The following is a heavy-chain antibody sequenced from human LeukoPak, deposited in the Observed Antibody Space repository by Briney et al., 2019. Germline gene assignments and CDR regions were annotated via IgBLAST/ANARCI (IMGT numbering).Heavy chain of an antibody. CDR1: GLTFRNYG. Sequence: GRSLRLSCAASGLTFRNYGMHWVRQAPGKGLEWVSGISWNSGNIGYADSVKGRFTISRDNAKNSLYLQMDILKPEDTAFYYCAKVGGYNSGWYDSWGQGTLVTVSS. CDR3: AKVGGYNSGWYDS. CDR2: ISWNSGNI. J-gene: IGHJ5*01. D-gene: IGHD5-12*01. V-gene: IGHV3-9*01.